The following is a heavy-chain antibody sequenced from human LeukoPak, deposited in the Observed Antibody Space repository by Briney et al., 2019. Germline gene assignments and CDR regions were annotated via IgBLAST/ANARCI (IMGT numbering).Heavy chain of an antibody. CDR2: VYYSGGT. V-gene: IGHV4-59*01. CDR3: TRDLWGAGGTNY. Sequence: LETLSLTCTVSGASISNYYWSWIRQPPGKGLEWIGYVYYSGGTNYNPSLKSRVTISVDTSKNQFSLHLNSVTAADTAVYYCTRDLWGAGGTNYWGHGTLVTVSS. CDR1: GASISNYY. J-gene: IGHJ4*01. D-gene: IGHD6-13*01.